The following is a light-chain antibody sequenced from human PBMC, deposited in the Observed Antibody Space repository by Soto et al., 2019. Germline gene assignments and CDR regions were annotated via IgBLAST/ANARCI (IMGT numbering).Light chain of an antibody. CDR1: SGHSSYA. Sequence: QPVLTQSPSASASLGPSVKLTCTLSSGHSSYAIAWHQQQPEKGPRYLMKLNSDGSHSKGDGIPDRFSGSSSGAERYLTISSLQSDDEADYYCQTWGTGIPWVFGGGTKLTVL. V-gene: IGLV4-69*01. CDR3: QTWGTGIPWV. CDR2: LNSDGSH. J-gene: IGLJ3*02.